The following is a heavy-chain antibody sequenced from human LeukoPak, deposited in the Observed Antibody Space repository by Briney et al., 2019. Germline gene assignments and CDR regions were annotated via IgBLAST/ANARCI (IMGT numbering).Heavy chain of an antibody. CDR3: ARLGGYSSGWHDY. CDR2: ISYDGSNK. V-gene: IGHV3-30-3*01. CDR1: GFTFSSYA. J-gene: IGHJ4*02. Sequence: PGGSLRLSCAASGFTFSSYAMHWVRQAPGKGLEWVAVISYDGSNKYYADSVKGRFTISRDNSKNTLYPQMNSLRAEDTAVYYCARLGGYSSGWHDYWGQGTLVTVSS. D-gene: IGHD6-19*01.